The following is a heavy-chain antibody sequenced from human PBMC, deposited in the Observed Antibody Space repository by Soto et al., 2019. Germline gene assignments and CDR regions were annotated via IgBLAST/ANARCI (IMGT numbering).Heavy chain of an antibody. J-gene: IGHJ4*02. CDR2: ISSSSSYI. CDR3: ARYDYGDYLLPFDY. Sequence: EVQLVESGGGLVKPGGSLRLSCAASGFTFSSYSMNWVRQAPGKGLEWVSSISSSSSYIYYADSVKGRFTISRDNAKNSLYLQMNSLRAEDKAVYYCARYDYGDYLLPFDYWGQGTLVTVSS. V-gene: IGHV3-21*01. CDR1: GFTFSSYS. D-gene: IGHD4-17*01.